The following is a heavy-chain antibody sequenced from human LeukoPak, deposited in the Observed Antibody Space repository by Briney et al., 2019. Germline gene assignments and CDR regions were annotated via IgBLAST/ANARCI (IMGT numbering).Heavy chain of an antibody. CDR3: ATYYYDSSGYFDAFDI. CDR2: ISSSSSYI. Sequence: GGSLRLSCAASGFTVSSNYMSWVRQAPGKGLEWVSSISSSSSYIYYADSVKGRFTISRDNAKNSLYLQMNSLRAEDTAVYYCATYYYDSSGYFDAFDIWGQGTMVTVSS. J-gene: IGHJ3*02. D-gene: IGHD3-22*01. V-gene: IGHV3-21*01. CDR1: GFTVSSNY.